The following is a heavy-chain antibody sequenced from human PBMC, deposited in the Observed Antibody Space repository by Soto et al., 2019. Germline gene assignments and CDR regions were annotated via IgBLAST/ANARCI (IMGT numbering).Heavy chain of an antibody. D-gene: IGHD6-13*01. V-gene: IGHV3-21*01. J-gene: IGHJ5*02. CDR2: ISSNSAYI. CDR3: TRDASRDSSARGWFDP. CDR1: GFTFRSFT. Sequence: GGSMRLSCAASGFTFRSFTMNWVRQAPGKGLEWVSTISSNSAYIYYTDALRGRFTISRDNAKNSLHLQMNSLRAEDAAVYYCTRDASRDSSARGWFDPWGPGTLVTVSS.